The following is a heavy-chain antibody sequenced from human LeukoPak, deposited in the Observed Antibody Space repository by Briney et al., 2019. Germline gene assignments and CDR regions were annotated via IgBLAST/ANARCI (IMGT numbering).Heavy chain of an antibody. J-gene: IGHJ4*02. CDR2: ISYDGSNK. D-gene: IGHD6-19*01. V-gene: IGHV3-30*18. CDR3: AKDHQLTSSGRDY. CDR1: GFTFSSYG. Sequence: QPGRSLRLSCAASGFTFSSYGMHWVRQAPGKGLEGVAVISYDGSNKYYADSVKGRFTISRDNSKNTLYLQMNSLRAEDTAVYYCAKDHQLTSSGRDYWGQGTLVTVSS.